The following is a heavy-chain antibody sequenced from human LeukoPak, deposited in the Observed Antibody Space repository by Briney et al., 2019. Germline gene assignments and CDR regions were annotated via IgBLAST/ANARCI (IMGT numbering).Heavy chain of an antibody. J-gene: IGHJ3*02. CDR1: GDSVSSNTAG. CDR2: AYYGAAWYT. D-gene: IGHD1-1*01. V-gene: IGHV6-1*01. CDR3: AREAVGQHGSKGDAFDI. Sequence: SQTLSLTCAISGDSVSSNTAGWGWIRQSPSSGLESLGRAYYGAAWYTDSAISVNSRITINPDTTKNQLSLQIHSATHEDTPVYYCAREAVGQHGSKGDAFDIWGQGTMVTVSS.